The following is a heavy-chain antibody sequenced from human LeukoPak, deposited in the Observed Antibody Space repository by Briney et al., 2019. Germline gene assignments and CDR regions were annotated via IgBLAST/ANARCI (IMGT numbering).Heavy chain of an antibody. V-gene: IGHV4-59*08. CDR1: GGSISSYY. CDR3: ARQYCSSTSCHWDYYGMDV. J-gene: IGHJ6*02. CDR2: IYYSGST. Sequence: SETLSLTCTVSGGSISSYYWSWIRQPPGKGLEWIGYIYYSGSTNYNPSLKSRVTISVDTSKNQFSLKLSSVTAADTAVYYCARQYCSSTSCHWDYYGMDVWGQGTTVTVSS. D-gene: IGHD2-2*01.